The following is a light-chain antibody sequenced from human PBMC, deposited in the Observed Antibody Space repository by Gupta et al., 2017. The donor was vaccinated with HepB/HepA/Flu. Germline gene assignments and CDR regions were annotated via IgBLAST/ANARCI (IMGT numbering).Light chain of an antibody. J-gene: IGLJ2*01. Sequence: QTVVTQEPSFSVSPGGTVPLTCGLSSGSVSTSSYPSWYQQTPGQPPRTLIYNTNIRSSGVPDRFSGSILGNKAALTITGAQADDESNYYCVLYLGSGISLFGGGTKLTVL. CDR2: NTN. CDR1: SGSVSTSSY. CDR3: VLYLGSGISL. V-gene: IGLV8-61*01.